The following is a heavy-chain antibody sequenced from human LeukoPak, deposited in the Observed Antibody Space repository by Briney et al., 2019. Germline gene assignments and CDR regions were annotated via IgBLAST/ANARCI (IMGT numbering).Heavy chain of an antibody. V-gene: IGHV3-33*01. J-gene: IGHJ4*02. Sequence: GRSLRLSCAASGFTFSSYGMHWVRQAPGKGLEWVAVIWYDGSNKYYADSVKGRFTISRDNSKNTLYLQMSSLSAEDTAVYYCARGGNSFVLDYWGQGTLVTVSS. D-gene: IGHD6-6*01. CDR1: GFTFSSYG. CDR2: IWYDGSNK. CDR3: ARGGNSFVLDY.